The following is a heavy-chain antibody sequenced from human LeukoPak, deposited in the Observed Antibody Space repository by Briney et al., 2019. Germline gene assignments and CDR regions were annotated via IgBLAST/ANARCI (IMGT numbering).Heavy chain of an antibody. D-gene: IGHD2-2*01. CDR3: ARRLTQYDCFDP. CDR1: GDSVSSNSVT. V-gene: IGHV6-1*01. J-gene: IGHJ5*02. Sequence: SQTLSLTSAISGDSVSSNSVTWNWIRQSPSRGLEWLGRTYYRSTWYNDYAVPVRGRITVNPDTSKNQFSLHLNSVTPEDTAVYYCARRLTQYDCFDPWGQGILVTVSS. CDR2: TYYRSTWYN.